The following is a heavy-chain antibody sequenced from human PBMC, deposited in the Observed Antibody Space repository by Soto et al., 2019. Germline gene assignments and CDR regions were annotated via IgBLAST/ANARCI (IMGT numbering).Heavy chain of an antibody. Sequence: EVQLLESGGALVQPGGSLRLSCAASGFTFSSYAMSWVRQAPGKGLEWVSTVTDSGGSTYYADSVKGRFTISRDNTKYMLHLRLSGPRADETAVWYCAKLTMSYTSGSDDCVDPWGQATVVTVPS. CDR1: GFTFSSYA. J-gene: IGHJ5*02. CDR2: VTDSGGST. V-gene: IGHV3-23*01. D-gene: IGHD3-10*02. CDR3: AKLTMSYTSGSDDCVDP.